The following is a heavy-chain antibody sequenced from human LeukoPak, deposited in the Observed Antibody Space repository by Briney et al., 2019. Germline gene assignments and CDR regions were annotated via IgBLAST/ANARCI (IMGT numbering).Heavy chain of an antibody. J-gene: IGHJ6*03. CDR1: GGTFSSYA. V-gene: IGHV1-69*13. Sequence: GASVKVSCKASGGTFSSYAISWVRQAPGQGLEWMGGIIPIFGTAKYAQKFQGRVTITADESTSTAYMELSSLRSEDTGVYYCARGPSGWYEKYYYYMDVWGKGTTVTVSS. CDR2: IIPIFGTA. CDR3: ARGPSGWYEKYYYYMDV. D-gene: IGHD6-19*01.